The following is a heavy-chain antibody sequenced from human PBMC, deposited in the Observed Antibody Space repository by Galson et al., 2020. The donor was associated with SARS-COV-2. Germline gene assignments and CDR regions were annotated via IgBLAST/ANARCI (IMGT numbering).Heavy chain of an antibody. CDR1: GGSISNYY. CDR2: IYYSGST. Sequence: SETLSLTCTVPGGSISNYYWSWIRQPPGKGLEWIGYIYYSGSTNYNPSLRSRVTISIDTSKNQFSLNLSSMTAADTAVYYCAGLWLTGIYWGQGTLVTVSS. CDR3: AGLWLTGIY. J-gene: IGHJ4*02. D-gene: IGHD5-18*01. V-gene: IGHV4-59*01.